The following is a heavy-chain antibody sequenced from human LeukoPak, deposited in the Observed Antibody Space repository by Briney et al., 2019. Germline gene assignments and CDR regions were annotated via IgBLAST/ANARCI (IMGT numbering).Heavy chain of an antibody. D-gene: IGHD4-17*01. J-gene: IGHJ4*02. CDR3: AKDDYGDYGLYDY. CDR1: GLTFSSYG. CDR2: IRYDGSNK. V-gene: IGHV3-30*02. Sequence: GGSLRLSCAASGLTFSSYGTHWVRQARGRGRVCGAFIRYDGSNKYYADSVKGRFTISRDNSKNTLYLQMNSLRAEDTAVYYCAKDDYGDYGLYDYWGQGTLVTVSS.